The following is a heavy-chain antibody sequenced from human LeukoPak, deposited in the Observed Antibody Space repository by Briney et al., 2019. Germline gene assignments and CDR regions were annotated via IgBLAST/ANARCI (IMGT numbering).Heavy chain of an antibody. CDR2: IYYSGST. CDR1: GGSISSSSYY. V-gene: IGHV4-39*01. CDR3: ARLASITMIVVVITSDASDI. Sequence: PSETLSLTCTVSGGSISSSSYYWGWIRQPPGKGLEWIGSIYYSGSTYYNPSLKSRVTISVDTSKNQFSLKLSSVTAADTAVYYCARLASITMIVVVITSDASDIWGQGTMVTVSS. J-gene: IGHJ3*02. D-gene: IGHD3-22*01.